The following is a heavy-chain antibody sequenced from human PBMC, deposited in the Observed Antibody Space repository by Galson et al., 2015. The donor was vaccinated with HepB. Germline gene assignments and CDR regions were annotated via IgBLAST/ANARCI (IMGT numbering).Heavy chain of an antibody. CDR1: GFSLSTSGMC. D-gene: IGHD3-22*01. V-gene: IGHV2-70*11. CDR2: IDWDDDK. CDR3: ARTYYYDSSGYWRGGEIDY. J-gene: IGHJ4*02. Sequence: PALVKPTQTLTLTCTFSGFSLSTSGMCVSWIRQPPGKALEWLARIDWDDDKYYSTSLKTRLTISKDTSKNQVVLTMTNMDPVDTATYYCARTYYYDSSGYWRGGEIDYWGQGTLVTVSS.